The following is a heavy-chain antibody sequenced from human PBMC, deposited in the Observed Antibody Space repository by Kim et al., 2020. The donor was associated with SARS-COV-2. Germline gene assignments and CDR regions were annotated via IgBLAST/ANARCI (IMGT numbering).Heavy chain of an antibody. J-gene: IGHJ4*02. Sequence: GTTDCATTVKGRFTISRDDSNNTLYLQMNSLKTEDTAVYYCTTLKWELPTYWGQGTLVTVSS. V-gene: IGHV3-15*01. CDR2: GTT. D-gene: IGHD1-26*01. CDR3: TTLKWELPTY.